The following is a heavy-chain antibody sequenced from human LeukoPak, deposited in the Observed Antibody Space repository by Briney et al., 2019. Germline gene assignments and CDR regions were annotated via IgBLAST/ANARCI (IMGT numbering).Heavy chain of an antibody. D-gene: IGHD3-10*01. CDR3: ARDGAPGTASRDDAFDI. J-gene: IGHJ3*02. V-gene: IGHV1-18*01. CDR2: ISPYNGNT. CDR1: GYTFTSYG. Sequence: ASVKVSCKASGYTFTSYGINWVRQAPGQGLEWMGWISPYNGNTNYAQNLQGRVTMTTDTSTRTAYMEVRGLRSDDTAVYYCARDGAPGTASRDDAFDIWGQGTMVTVSS.